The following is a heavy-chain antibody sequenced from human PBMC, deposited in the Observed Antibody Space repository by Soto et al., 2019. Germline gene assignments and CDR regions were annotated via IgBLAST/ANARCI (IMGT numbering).Heavy chain of an antibody. CDR3: VRDGTKTLRDWFDP. D-gene: IGHD1-1*01. CDR2: IYATGTT. J-gene: IGHJ5*02. V-gene: IGHV4-4*07. CDR1: GASISGFY. Sequence: SETLSLTCTVSGASISGFYWIWIRRSAGKGLEWIGRIYATGTTDYNPSLKSRVMMSVDTSKKQFSLKLRSVTAADTAVYYCVRDGTKTLRDWFDPWGQGISVTVSS.